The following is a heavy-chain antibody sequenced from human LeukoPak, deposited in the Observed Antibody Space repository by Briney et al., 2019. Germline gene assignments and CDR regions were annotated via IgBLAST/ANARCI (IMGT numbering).Heavy chain of an antibody. CDR3: ALIYADCP. CDR2: MRYDGSNK. D-gene: IGHD4-17*01. CDR1: GFTFSRYD. Sequence: GGSLRLSCAASGFTFSRYDIHWVRQAPGKGLEWVAFMRYDGSNKYYADSVKGRFTISRDNSKNTLSLQMNSLRAEDTAVYYCALIYADCPWGQGTLVTVSS. V-gene: IGHV3-30*02. J-gene: IGHJ5*02.